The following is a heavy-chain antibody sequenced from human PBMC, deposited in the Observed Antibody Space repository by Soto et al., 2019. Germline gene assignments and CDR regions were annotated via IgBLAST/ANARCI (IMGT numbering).Heavy chain of an antibody. CDR1: GFTFNIYA. J-gene: IGHJ4*02. V-gene: IGHV3-23*01. CDR3: AKDRYLDHDSRGYLFDN. CDR2: ISRSGDIT. D-gene: IGHD3-22*01. Sequence: EVQLLESGGDLIQPGGSLRLSCAASGFTFNIYAMTWVRQAPGKGLEWVSAISRSGDITYYADSVGGRFSISRDNSKNTLYLQMNSLRAEDTAVYYCAKDRYLDHDSRGYLFDNWGQGTLVTVSS.